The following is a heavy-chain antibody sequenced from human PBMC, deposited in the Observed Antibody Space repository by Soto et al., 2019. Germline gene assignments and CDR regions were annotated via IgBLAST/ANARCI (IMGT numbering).Heavy chain of an antibody. CDR2: IYYSGST. CDR3: ARDYRGYGYFDY. J-gene: IGHJ4*02. CDR1: GGSISSYY. D-gene: IGHD3-10*01. V-gene: IGHV4-59*01. Sequence: SETLSLTCTVSGGSISSYYWSWIRQPPGKGLEWIGYIYYSGSTNYNPSLKSRVTISVDTSKNQFSLKLSSVTAADTAVYYCARDYRGYGYFDYWGQGTLVTVS.